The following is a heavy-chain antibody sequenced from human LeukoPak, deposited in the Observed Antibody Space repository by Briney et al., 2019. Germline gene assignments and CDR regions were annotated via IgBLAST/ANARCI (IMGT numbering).Heavy chain of an antibody. Sequence: GESLKFSCKGSGYSFTSYWIAWVRQMPGKGLEWMGIISPGDSHTTYSPSFQGQVTISADKSISTTYLQWSSLKASDTAMYYCARHSYMDVWGKGTTVTVSS. CDR2: ISPGDSHT. V-gene: IGHV5-51*01. J-gene: IGHJ6*03. CDR3: ARHSYMDV. CDR1: GYSFTSYW.